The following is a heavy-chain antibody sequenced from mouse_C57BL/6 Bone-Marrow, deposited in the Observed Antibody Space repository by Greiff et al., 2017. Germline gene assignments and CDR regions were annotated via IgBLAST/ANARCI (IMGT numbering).Heavy chain of an antibody. V-gene: IGHV1-59*01. CDR3: ASYYGSSYYFDY. CDR1: GYTFTSYW. D-gene: IGHD1-1*01. J-gene: IGHJ2*01. Sequence: QVQLQQPGAELVRPGTSVKLSCKASGYTFTSYWMHWVKQRPGQGLEWIGVIDPSDSYTNYNQKFKGKATLTVDTSSSTAYMQLSSLTSADSAVYYGASYYGSSYYFDYWGQGTTLTVSS. CDR2: IDPSDSYT.